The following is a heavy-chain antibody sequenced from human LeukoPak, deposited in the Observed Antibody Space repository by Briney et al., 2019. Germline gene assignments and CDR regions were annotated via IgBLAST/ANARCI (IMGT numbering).Heavy chain of an antibody. Sequence: GGSLRLSCVASGFILRSHVMHWVRQSPGGGLEWVAALHADGSQIWYGDSVRGRFTIPRDTFRNTLYLQVDSLRAEDTALYYCARETSPGRATGFDYWGQGTLVTVSS. D-gene: IGHD2-15*01. V-gene: IGHV3-33*01. CDR2: LHADGSQI. J-gene: IGHJ4*02. CDR1: GFILRSHV. CDR3: ARETSPGRATGFDY.